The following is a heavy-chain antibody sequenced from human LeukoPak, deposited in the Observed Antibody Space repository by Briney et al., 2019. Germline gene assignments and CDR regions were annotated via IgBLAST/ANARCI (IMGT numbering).Heavy chain of an antibody. CDR3: ASSPNDGYSYGWNFDL. CDR1: GGSISSSSYY. Sequence: SETLSLTCTVSGGSISSSSYYWGWIRQPAGGGLEWIGRIYTSGSTNYNPSLKSRVTMSVDTSKNQFSLKLSSVTAADTAVYYCASSPNDGYSYGWNFDLWGHGTLVTVSS. V-gene: IGHV4-61*02. CDR2: IYTSGST. D-gene: IGHD5-18*01. J-gene: IGHJ2*01.